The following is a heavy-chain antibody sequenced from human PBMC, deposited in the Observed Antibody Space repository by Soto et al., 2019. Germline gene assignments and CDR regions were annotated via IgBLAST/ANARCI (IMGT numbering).Heavy chain of an antibody. Sequence: SETLSLTCTVSGGSISSGGYYWSWIRQHPGKGLEWIGYIYYSGSTYYNPSLKSRVTISVDTSKNQFSLKLSSVTAAETAVYYCARSEPLRLLNWFDPWGQGALVTVSS. V-gene: IGHV4-31*03. CDR1: GGSISSGGYY. D-gene: IGHD3-3*01. CDR3: ARSEPLRLLNWFDP. J-gene: IGHJ5*02. CDR2: IYYSGST.